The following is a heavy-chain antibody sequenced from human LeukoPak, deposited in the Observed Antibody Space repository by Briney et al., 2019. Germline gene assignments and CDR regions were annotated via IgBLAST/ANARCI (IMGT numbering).Heavy chain of an antibody. J-gene: IGHJ5*02. D-gene: IGHD3-10*01. CDR2: AHYSGST. Sequence: SETLSLTCTVPGGSISSYYWTWIRQPPGKGLEWIRCAHYSGSTNYNPSLESRVTISVDTSKNQFSLRLTSLTPADTAVYYCARSHLLWFGELQGSWFDPWGQGTLVTVSS. CDR1: GGSISSYY. V-gene: IGHV4-59*01. CDR3: ARSHLLWFGELQGSWFDP.